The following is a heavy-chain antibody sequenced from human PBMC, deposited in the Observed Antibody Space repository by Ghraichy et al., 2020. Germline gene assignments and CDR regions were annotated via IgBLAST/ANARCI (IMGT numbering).Heavy chain of an antibody. D-gene: IGHD5-18*01. Sequence: SETLSLTCTVSGGSILSDTYFWGWLRQPPGKGLEWIGCIFVGGNTHYKPSLKSRVTISADTSKNQVSLKVSSMTAADTAVYYCARQAPYSPPVYGMDVWGQGTPVTVSS. CDR3: ARQAPYSPPVYGMDV. J-gene: IGHJ6*02. CDR1: GGSILSDTYF. CDR2: IFVGGNT. V-gene: IGHV4-39*01.